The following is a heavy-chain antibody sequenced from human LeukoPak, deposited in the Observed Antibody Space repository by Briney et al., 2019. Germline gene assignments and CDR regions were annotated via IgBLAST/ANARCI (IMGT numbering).Heavy chain of an antibody. CDR2: IKSKIDGGTI. CDR3: TTAPGSIATTGSPFDH. V-gene: IGHV3-15*01. CDR1: GFIFSNAW. D-gene: IGHD6-13*01. J-gene: IGHJ4*02. Sequence: GGSLRLSCAASGFIFSNAWMSWVRQAPGKGLEWVGRIKSKIDGGTIDYAAPVKGRFTISRDDSKTTVYLQMNSLKTEDTAVYFCTTAPGSIATTGSPFDHWGQGTLVTVS.